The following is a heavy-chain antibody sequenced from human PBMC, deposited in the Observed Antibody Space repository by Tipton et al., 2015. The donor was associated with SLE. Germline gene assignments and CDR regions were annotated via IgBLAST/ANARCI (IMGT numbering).Heavy chain of an antibody. J-gene: IGHJ4*02. CDR3: AKVKGYSYGGRGYFDY. CDR2: ISGSGGST. V-gene: IGHV3-23*01. D-gene: IGHD5-18*01. CDR1: GFTFSAYW. Sequence: SLRLSCAASGFTFSAYWMSWVRQAPGKGLEWVSAISGSGGSTYYADSVKGRFTISRDNSKNTLYLQMNSLRAEDTAVYYCAKVKGYSYGGRGYFDYWGQGTLVTVSS.